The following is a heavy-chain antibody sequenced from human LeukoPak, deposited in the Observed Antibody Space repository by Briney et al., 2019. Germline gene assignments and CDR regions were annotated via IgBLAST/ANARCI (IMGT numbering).Heavy chain of an antibody. CDR1: GFAFSSYS. J-gene: IGHJ6*02. D-gene: IGHD3-10*01. Sequence: GESLRLSCAAAGFAFSSYSMNWVRQAPGKGLEWVSSISSVSSYIYYADSVKGRFTISRDNAKISLYLQMNSLRAEDMAVYYCARVYYGSGSYPYYYSGMDVWGQGTTVTVSS. V-gene: IGHV3-21*01. CDR3: ARVYYGSGSYPYYYSGMDV. CDR2: ISSVSSYI.